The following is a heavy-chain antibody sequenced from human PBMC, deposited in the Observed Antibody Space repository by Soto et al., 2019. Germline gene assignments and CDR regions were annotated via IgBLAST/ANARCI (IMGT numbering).Heavy chain of an antibody. J-gene: IGHJ1*01. CDR2: IDPDGTTT. CDR3: TRGLRPSSAGTGAY. D-gene: IGHD1-1*01. CDR1: GFDFSYYW. Sequence: GSLRLSCVTSGFDFSYYWIPWIRQAPGKGLVWVSRIDPDGTTTNYADSVKGRFTVSRDNAKDTAYLQMDSLKADDTALYYCTRGLRPSSAGTGAYWGPGTLVTVSS. V-gene: IGHV3-74*01.